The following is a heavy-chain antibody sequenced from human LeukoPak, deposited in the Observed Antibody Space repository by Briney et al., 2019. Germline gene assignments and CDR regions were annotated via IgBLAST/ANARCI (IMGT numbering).Heavy chain of an antibody. Sequence: ASVKVSCKVSGYTFTSYGISWVRQAPGQGLEWMGWISAYNGNTNYAQKLQGRVTMTTDTSTSTAYMELRSLRSDDTAVYYCARNPRGVVPATREFDPWGQGTLVTVSS. V-gene: IGHV1-18*04. CDR3: ARNPRGVVPATREFDP. D-gene: IGHD2-2*01. CDR2: ISAYNGNT. CDR1: GYTFTSYG. J-gene: IGHJ5*02.